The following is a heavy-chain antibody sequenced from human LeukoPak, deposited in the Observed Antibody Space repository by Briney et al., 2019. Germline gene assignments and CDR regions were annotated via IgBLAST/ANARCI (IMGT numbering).Heavy chain of an antibody. Sequence: SQTLSLTCTVSGGSISSGDYYWSWIRQPPGKGLEWIGYIYYSGSTNYNPSLKSRVTISVDTSKNQFSLKLSSVTAADTAVYYCASRIAAAGNYYGMDVWGQGTTVTVSS. J-gene: IGHJ6*02. V-gene: IGHV4-30-4*01. CDR1: GGSISSGDYY. CDR2: IYYSGST. CDR3: ASRIAAAGNYYGMDV. D-gene: IGHD6-13*01.